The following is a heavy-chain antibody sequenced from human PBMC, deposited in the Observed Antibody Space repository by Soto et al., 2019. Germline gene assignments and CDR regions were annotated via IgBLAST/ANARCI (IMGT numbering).Heavy chain of an antibody. J-gene: IGHJ4*02. CDR3: ARGGPTTILGVVISHDY. V-gene: IGHV4-39*01. CDR1: GGSISSSSYY. Sequence: SETLSLTCTVSGGSISSSSYYWGWIRQPPGKGLEWIGSIYYSGSTYYDPSLKSRVTISVDTSKNQFSLKLSSVTAADTAVYYCARGGPTTILGVVISHDYWGQGTLVTVSS. CDR2: IYYSGST. D-gene: IGHD3-3*01.